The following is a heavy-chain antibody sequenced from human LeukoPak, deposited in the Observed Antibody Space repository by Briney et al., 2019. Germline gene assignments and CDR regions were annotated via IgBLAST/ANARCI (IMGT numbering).Heavy chain of an antibody. CDR3: AELGITMIGGV. V-gene: IGHV3-48*03. J-gene: IGHJ6*04. D-gene: IGHD3-10*02. CDR1: GFTFSTYE. Sequence: GGSLRLSCAASGFTFSTYEINWVRQAPGKGLEWVSYISSSGSTIYYADSVKGRFTISRDNAKNSLYLQMNSLRAEDTAVYYCAELGITMIGGVWGKGTTVTISS. CDR2: ISSSGSTI.